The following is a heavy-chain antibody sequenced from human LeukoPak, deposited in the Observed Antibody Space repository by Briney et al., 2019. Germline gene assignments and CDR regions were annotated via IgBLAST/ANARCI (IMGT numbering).Heavy chain of an antibody. Sequence: GGSLRLSCAASGFTFSSYSMNWVRQAPGKGLEWVSYMSSSSSTIYYADSVKGRFTISRDNAKNSLYLQMNSLRAEDTAVYYCARGTHYYYDSSGALYWGQGTLVTVSS. CDR1: GFTFSSYS. CDR3: ARGTHYYYDSSGALY. V-gene: IGHV3-48*01. CDR2: MSSSSSTI. D-gene: IGHD3-22*01. J-gene: IGHJ4*02.